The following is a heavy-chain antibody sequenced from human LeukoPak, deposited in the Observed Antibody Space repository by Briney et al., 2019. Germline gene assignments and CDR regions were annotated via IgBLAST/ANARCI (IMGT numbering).Heavy chain of an antibody. J-gene: IGHJ3*02. D-gene: IGHD4-17*01. CDR2: IYYSGST. CDR3: ARHADTTVTAFDI. Sequence: SETLSLTCTVSGGSISSYYWSWIRQPPGKGLEWIGYIYYSGSTNYNPSLKSRVTISVDTSKNQFSLKLSSVTAADTAVYYCARHADTTVTAFDIWGQGTMVTVSS. V-gene: IGHV4-59*08. CDR1: GGSISSYY.